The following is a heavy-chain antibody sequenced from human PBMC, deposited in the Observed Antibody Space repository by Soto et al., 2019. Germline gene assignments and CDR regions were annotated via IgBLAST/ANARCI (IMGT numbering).Heavy chain of an antibody. J-gene: IGHJ4*02. CDR2: IKQDGSEK. CDR3: ATSSDFWSGYVDY. V-gene: IGHV3-7*01. D-gene: IGHD3-3*01. CDR1: GFTFSSYW. Sequence: ESGGGLVQPGGSLRLSCAASGFTFSSYWMSWVRQAPGKGLEWVANIKQDGSEKYYVDSVKGRFTISRDNAKNSLYLQMNSLRAEDTAVYYCATSSDFWSGYVDYWGQGTLVTVSS.